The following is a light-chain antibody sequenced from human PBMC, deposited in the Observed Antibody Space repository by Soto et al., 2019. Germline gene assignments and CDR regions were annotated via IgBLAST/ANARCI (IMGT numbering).Light chain of an antibody. Sequence: DIVMTQSPLSLPVTPGEPASISCRSSQSLLHSNGYNYLDWYLQKPGQSPQLLIYLGSNRASGXPXRXXGSGSGTDFTLKISRVEAEDVGVYYCMQALLTPPDTFGQGTKLEIK. CDR1: QSLLHSNGYNY. CDR3: MQALLTPPDT. J-gene: IGKJ2*01. CDR2: LGS. V-gene: IGKV2-28*01.